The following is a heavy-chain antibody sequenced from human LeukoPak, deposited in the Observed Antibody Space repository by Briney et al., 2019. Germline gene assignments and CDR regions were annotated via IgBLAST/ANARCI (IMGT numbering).Heavy chain of an antibody. CDR3: AKGGIVGAEGRWFDP. CDR2: ISGSGGST. D-gene: IGHD1-26*01. J-gene: IGHJ5*02. V-gene: IGHV3-23*01. Sequence: PGGSLRLSCAASGFTFSSYAMSWVRQAPGKGQEWVSAISGSGGSTYYADSVKGRFTISRDNSKNTLYLQMNSLRAEDTAVYYCAKGGIVGAEGRWFDPWGQGTLVTVSS. CDR1: GFTFSSYA.